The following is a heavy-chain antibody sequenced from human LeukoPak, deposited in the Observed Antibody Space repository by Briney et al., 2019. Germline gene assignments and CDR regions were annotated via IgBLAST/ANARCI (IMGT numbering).Heavy chain of an antibody. V-gene: IGHV3-30*18. CDR3: AKDRYSGLNTIDY. Sequence: QTGGSLRLSCAASEFTFSTYGMHWVRQAPGKGLEWGAVISYDGSYKFYADSVKGRFTISRDNSKSTLYLQMNSLRAEDTAVYYCAKDRYSGLNTIDYWGQGTLVTVSS. CDR1: EFTFSTYG. J-gene: IGHJ4*02. D-gene: IGHD6-13*01. CDR2: ISYDGSYK.